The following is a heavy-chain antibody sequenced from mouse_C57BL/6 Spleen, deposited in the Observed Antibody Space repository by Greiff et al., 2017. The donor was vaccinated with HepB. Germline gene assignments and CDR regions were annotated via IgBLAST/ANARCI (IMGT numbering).Heavy chain of an antibody. V-gene: IGHV5-16*01. CDR3: ARDRGRYDLWYFDV. J-gene: IGHJ1*03. CDR1: GFTFSDYY. D-gene: IGHD2-12*01. Sequence: DVKLVESEGGLVQPGSSMKLSCTASGFTFSDYYMAWVRQVPEKGLEWVANINYDGSSTYYLDSLKSRFIISRDNAKNILYLQMSSLKSEDTATYYCARDRGRYDLWYFDVWGTGTTVTVSS. CDR2: INYDGSST.